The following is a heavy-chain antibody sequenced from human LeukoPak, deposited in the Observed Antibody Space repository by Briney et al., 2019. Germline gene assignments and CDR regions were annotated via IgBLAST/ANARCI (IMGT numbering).Heavy chain of an antibody. CDR3: AKSPGATYYYDSSGQGAFDI. J-gene: IGHJ3*02. CDR1: GFTFSSYA. D-gene: IGHD3-22*01. V-gene: IGHV3-23*01. CDR2: ISGSGGST. Sequence: PGGSLRLSCAASGFTFSSYAMSWVRQAPGKGLEWVSAISGSGGSTYYADSVKGRFTISRDNAKNSLYLQMNSLRAEDTALYYCAKSPGATYYYDSSGQGAFDIWGQGTMVTVSS.